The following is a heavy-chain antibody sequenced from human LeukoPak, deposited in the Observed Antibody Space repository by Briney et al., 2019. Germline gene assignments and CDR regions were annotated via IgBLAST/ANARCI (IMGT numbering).Heavy chain of an antibody. CDR1: GLTFSSYG. V-gene: IGHV3-53*01. CDR2: IYSGGDT. D-gene: IGHD2-15*01. CDR3: AREWGYGCGGECFSGIQAYYGMDV. J-gene: IGHJ6*02. Sequence: RGSLRLSCAASGLTFSSYGMHWGREAPGKGREWVSVIYSGGDTDYADCVKGGVTISRDNSKNTLYLQMNRLRAEDTAIYYCAREWGYGCGGECFSGIQAYYGMDVWGQGTRVTVSS.